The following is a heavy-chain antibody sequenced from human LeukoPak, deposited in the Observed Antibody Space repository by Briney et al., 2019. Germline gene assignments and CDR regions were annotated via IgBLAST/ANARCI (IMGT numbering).Heavy chain of an antibody. CDR3: ARGRAAAGLRNDY. J-gene: IGHJ4*02. V-gene: IGHV1-3*01. CDR1: RYTFISYA. D-gene: IGHD6-13*01. Sequence: ASVKVSCKASRYTFISYAMHWVRQAPGQSLEWVGWINGGNGNTKYSQKFQGRVAITRDTSARTVYMELSSLRSEDTAVYYCARGRAAAGLRNDYWGQGSLVTVSS. CDR2: INGGNGNT.